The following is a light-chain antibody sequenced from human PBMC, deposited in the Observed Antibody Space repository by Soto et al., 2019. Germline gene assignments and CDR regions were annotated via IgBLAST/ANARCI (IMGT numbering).Light chain of an antibody. CDR3: SSYTSTSTLV. Sequence: QSALTQPASVSGAPGQSITISCTGTSSDVGGYNYVSWYQQHPDKAPQLMIYDVSNRPSGISDRFSGSKSGNTASLTISGRQAEDEADYYCSSYTSTSTLVFGGGTKLTVL. CDR2: DVS. J-gene: IGLJ2*01. V-gene: IGLV2-14*03. CDR1: SSDVGGYNY.